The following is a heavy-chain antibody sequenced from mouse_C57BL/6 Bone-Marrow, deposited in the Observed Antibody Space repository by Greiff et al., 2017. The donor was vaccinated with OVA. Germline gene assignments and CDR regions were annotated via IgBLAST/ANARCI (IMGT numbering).Heavy chain of an antibody. V-gene: IGHV1-64*01. CDR1: GYTFTSYW. CDR2: IHPNSGST. CDR3: AGQVPNYGSSAWFAY. J-gene: IGHJ3*01. Sequence: QVQLKQSGAELVKPGASVKLSCKASGYTFTSYWMHWVKQRPGQGLEWIGMIHPNSGSTNYNEKFKSKATLTVDKSSSTAYMQLSSLTSEDSAVYYCAGQVPNYGSSAWFAYWGQGTLVTVSA. D-gene: IGHD1-1*01.